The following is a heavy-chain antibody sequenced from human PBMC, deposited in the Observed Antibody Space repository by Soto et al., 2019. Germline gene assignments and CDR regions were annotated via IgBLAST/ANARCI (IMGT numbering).Heavy chain of an antibody. Sequence: QVQLVESGGGVVQPGRSLRLSCAASGFTFSSYGMHWVCQAPGKGLEWVAVISYDGSNKYYADSVKGRFTISRDNSKNTLYLQMNSLRAEDTAVYYCAKGSDSSGYYSPFDYWGQGTLVTVSS. CDR2: ISYDGSNK. V-gene: IGHV3-30*18. CDR3: AKGSDSSGYYSPFDY. D-gene: IGHD3-22*01. CDR1: GFTFSSYG. J-gene: IGHJ4*02.